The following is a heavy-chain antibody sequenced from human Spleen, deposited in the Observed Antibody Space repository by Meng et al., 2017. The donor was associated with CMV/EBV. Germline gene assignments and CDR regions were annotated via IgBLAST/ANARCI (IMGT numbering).Heavy chain of an antibody. Sequence: ASVKVSCKASGYTFTGYYMHWVRQAPGQGLEWMGRINPNSGGTNYAQKFQGRVTMTRDTSTSTAYMELSRLRSDDTAVYYCARNKERFLDSGSDYWGQGTLVTVSS. J-gene: IGHJ4*02. CDR1: GYTFTGYY. CDR3: ARNKERFLDSGSDY. CDR2: INPNSGGT. V-gene: IGHV1-2*02. D-gene: IGHD3-3*01.